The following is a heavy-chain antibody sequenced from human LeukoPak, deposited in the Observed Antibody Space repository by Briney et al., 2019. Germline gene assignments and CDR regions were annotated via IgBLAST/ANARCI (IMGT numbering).Heavy chain of an antibody. CDR1: GRSFSGYY. CDR3: ARGGRGSSGWYAVWYFDL. J-gene: IGHJ2*01. CDR2: INHSGST. D-gene: IGHD6-13*01. Sequence: SETLSLTCAVYGRSFSGYYWSWIRQPPGKGLEWIGEINHSGSTNYNPSLKSRVTISVDTSKNQFSLKLSSVTAADTAVYYCARGGRGSSGWYAVWYFDLWGRGTLVTVSS. V-gene: IGHV4-34*01.